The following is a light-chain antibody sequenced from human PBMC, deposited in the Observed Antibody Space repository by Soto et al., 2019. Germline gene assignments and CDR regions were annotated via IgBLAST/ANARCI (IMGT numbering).Light chain of an antibody. CDR1: SFNIGAGSD. Sequence: QSVLTQPPSVSGAPGQTVTISCTGTSFNIGAGSDVHWYQQLPGAAPKLLIYINKNRPSGVPDRFSGSKSGSSASLAITGLQAEDEADYYCSSYTSSSTFVFGTGTKV. J-gene: IGLJ1*01. CDR2: INK. V-gene: IGLV1-40*01. CDR3: SSYTSSSTFV.